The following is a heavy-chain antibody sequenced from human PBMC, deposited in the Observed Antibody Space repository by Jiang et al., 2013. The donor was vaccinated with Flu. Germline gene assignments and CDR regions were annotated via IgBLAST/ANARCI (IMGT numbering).Heavy chain of an antibody. CDR3: ARGGRNRDDSDHHERDWFDP. D-gene: IGHD3-10*01. J-gene: IGHJ5*02. Sequence: LLKPSETLSLTCAVYGGSFSGYYWSWIRQPPGKGLEWIGEINHSGNINYNPSLKSRVTISVDTSKNQFSLKLSSVTAADTAVYYCARGGRNRDDSDHHERDWFDPWGQGTLVTVSS. CDR1: GGSFSGYY. CDR2: INHSGNI. V-gene: IGHV4-34*01.